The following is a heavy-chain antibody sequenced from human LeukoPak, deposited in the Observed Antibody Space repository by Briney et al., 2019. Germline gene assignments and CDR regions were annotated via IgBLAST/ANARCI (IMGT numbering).Heavy chain of an antibody. Sequence: GGSLRLSCAASGFTVSSNYMSWVRQAPGKGLEWVSVIYSGGSTYYADSAKGRFTISRDKSKNTLYLKMSSLRAEETAVYYGARGGGWLYGMAVWGQGTTVTVSS. D-gene: IGHD5-12*01. CDR3: ARGGGWLYGMAV. J-gene: IGHJ6*02. CDR1: GFTVSSNY. V-gene: IGHV3-53*01. CDR2: IYSGGST.